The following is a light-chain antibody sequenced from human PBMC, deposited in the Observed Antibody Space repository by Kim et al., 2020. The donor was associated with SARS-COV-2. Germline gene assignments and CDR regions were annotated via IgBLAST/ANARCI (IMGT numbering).Light chain of an antibody. CDR2: KAS. V-gene: IGKV1-5*03. CDR1: QSINKW. Sequence: AAGGDRATITCRASQSINKWLAWYQQQPGKVPKLLIYKASSLDSGVPSRFSGSGFGTECTLTIRSLQPDDFATYYCQQSLSYPYTFGQGTKVDIK. CDR3: QQSLSYPYT. J-gene: IGKJ2*01.